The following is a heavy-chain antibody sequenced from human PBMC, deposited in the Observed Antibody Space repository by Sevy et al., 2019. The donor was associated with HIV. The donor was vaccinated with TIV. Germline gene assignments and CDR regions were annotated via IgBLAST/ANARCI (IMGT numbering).Heavy chain of an antibody. CDR1: GYTLTDLS. CDR2: FDPENGKT. D-gene: IGHD1-26*01. V-gene: IGHV1-24*01. CDR3: AGSGSYSPKQFDY. J-gene: IGHJ4*02. Sequence: ASVKVSCKVSGYTLTDLSMHWVRQAPGKGLEWMGGFDPENGKTIYAQKLQGRLTMTEDTSTDTAYMELNNLRSDDTAVYYCAGSGSYSPKQFDYWGQGTLVTVSS.